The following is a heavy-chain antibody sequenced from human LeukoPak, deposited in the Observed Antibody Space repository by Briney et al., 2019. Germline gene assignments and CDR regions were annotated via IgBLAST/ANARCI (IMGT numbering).Heavy chain of an antibody. CDR1: GFIFRSYA. V-gene: IGHV3-23*01. CDR3: TRLVVVAATPIYWFDP. J-gene: IGHJ5*02. Sequence: GGSLRLSCVASGFIFRSYAMTWVRQAPGKGLEWVSAISGIGGSTNSADPVKGRFTISRDNSKNTLYLQMNSLKTEDTAVYYCTRLVVVAATPIYWFDPWGQGTLVTVSS. CDR2: ISGIGGST. D-gene: IGHD2-15*01.